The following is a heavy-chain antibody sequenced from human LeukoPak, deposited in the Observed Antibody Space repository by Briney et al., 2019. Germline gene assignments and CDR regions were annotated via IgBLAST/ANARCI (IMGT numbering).Heavy chain of an antibody. J-gene: IGHJ4*02. D-gene: IGHD5-18*01. Sequence: GGSLRLSCAASGLTLSASTMHWVRQASGKGLEWVGRIRSKPNSYATAYAASVKGRFTISRDDSKNTAYLQMNSLETEDTAVYYCTTVDTIVVWGQGTLVTVSS. CDR3: TTVDTIVV. V-gene: IGHV3-73*01. CDR1: GLTLSAST. CDR2: IRSKPNSYAT.